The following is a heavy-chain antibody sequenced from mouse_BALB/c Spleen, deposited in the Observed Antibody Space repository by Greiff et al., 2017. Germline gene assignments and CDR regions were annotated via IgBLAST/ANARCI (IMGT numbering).Heavy chain of an antibody. V-gene: IGHV7-3*02. D-gene: IGHD2-2*01. J-gene: IGHJ3*01. Sequence: EVKLVESGGGLVQPGGSLRLSCATSGFTFTDYYMSWVRQPPGKALEWLGFIRNKANGYTTEYSASVKGRFTISRDNSQSILYLQMNTLRAEDSATYYCARPDYGYDEGFAYWGQGTLVTVSA. CDR3: ARPDYGYDEGFAY. CDR1: GFTFTDYY. CDR2: IRNKANGYTT.